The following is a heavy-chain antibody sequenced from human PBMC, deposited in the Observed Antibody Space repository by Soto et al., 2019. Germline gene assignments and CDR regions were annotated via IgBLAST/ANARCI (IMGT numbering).Heavy chain of an antibody. J-gene: IGHJ6*02. CDR3: AMVDVYVTPSPQDV. V-gene: IGHV1-8*01. CDR1: GYTFTSYD. Sequence: ASVKVSCKASGYTFTSYDINWVRQATGQGLEWMGWVNPNSGNTDYAQKFQGRVTMTRNTSTSTAYMEPRSLRSNDTAVYYCAMVDVYVTPSPQDVWGQGTTVTVSS. D-gene: IGHD3-16*01. CDR2: VNPNSGNT.